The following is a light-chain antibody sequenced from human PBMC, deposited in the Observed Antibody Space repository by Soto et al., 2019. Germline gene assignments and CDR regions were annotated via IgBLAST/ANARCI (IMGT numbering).Light chain of an antibody. CDR3: SSYTNSNTLV. CDR2: DVT. J-gene: IGLJ2*01. V-gene: IGLV2-14*03. Sequence: QSALTQPASVSGSPGQSITISCTGTSADIGLYNYVSWYQQHPNKAPKLIIHDVTKRPSGVSYRFSASKSGNTASLTISGLQAEDEADYYCSSYTNSNTLVFGGGTKLTVL. CDR1: SADIGLYNY.